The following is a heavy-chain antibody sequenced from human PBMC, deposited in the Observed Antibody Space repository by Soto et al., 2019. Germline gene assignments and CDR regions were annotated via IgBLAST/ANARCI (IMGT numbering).Heavy chain of an antibody. V-gene: IGHV3-33*01. Sequence: QVQLVESGGGVVQPGRSLRLSCAASGFTFSSYGMHWVRQAPGKGLEWVAVIWYDGSNKYYADSVKGRFTISRDNSKNTLYLQMNSLRAEDTAVYYCARDSWTTVTTKGGMDVWGQGTTVTVSS. CDR2: IWYDGSNK. CDR1: GFTFSSYG. CDR3: ARDSWTTVTTKGGMDV. D-gene: IGHD4-17*01. J-gene: IGHJ6*02.